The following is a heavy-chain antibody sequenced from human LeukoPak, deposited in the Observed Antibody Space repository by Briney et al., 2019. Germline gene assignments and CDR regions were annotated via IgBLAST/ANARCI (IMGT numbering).Heavy chain of an antibody. D-gene: IGHD5-24*01. V-gene: IGHV3-23*01. J-gene: IGHJ4*02. CDR2: ISGSGGST. CDR1: GFTFSSYG. CDR3: AKEARDGYKKDYFDY. Sequence: PGGSLRLSCAASGFTFSSYGMSWVRQAPGKGLGWVSAISGSGGSTYYADSVKGRFTISRDNSKNTLYLQMNSLRAEDTAVYYCAKEARDGYKKDYFDYWGQGTLVTVSS.